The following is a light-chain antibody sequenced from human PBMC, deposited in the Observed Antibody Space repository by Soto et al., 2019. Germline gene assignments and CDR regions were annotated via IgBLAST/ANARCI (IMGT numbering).Light chain of an antibody. V-gene: IGKV3-20*01. CDR1: QSVSSSY. J-gene: IGKJ1*01. Sequence: EIVLTQSPGTLSLSPGERATLSCRASQSVSSSYLAWYQQKPGQAPRLFIYAASIRATGIPDRFSGSGSGTDFTLTISSLQPEDFATYYCQQSYSTPLTFGQGTKVDIK. CDR3: QQSYSTPLT. CDR2: AAS.